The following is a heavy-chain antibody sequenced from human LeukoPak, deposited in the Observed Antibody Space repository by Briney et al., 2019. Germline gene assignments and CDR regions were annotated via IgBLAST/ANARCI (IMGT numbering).Heavy chain of an antibody. J-gene: IGHJ2*01. Sequence: GGSLRLSCAASGFTVSSNYMSWVRQAPGKGLEWVSVIYSGGSTYYADSVKGRFTISRDNSKNTLYLQMNSLRAEDTAVYYCARGLSSSWYRKNPQNWYFDLWGRGTLVTVSS. CDR3: ARGLSSSWYRKNPQNWYFDL. CDR2: IYSGGST. V-gene: IGHV3-53*01. CDR1: GFTVSSNY. D-gene: IGHD6-13*01.